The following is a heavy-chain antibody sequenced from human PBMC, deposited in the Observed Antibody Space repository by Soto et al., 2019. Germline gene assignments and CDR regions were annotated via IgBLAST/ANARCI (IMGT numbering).Heavy chain of an antibody. CDR3: VRNLFRSYAPGAMDV. CDR1: ELSVSDNY. CDR2: FYSGGRT. V-gene: IGHV3-66*01. Sequence: EVQLVESGGGLVQPGESLRLSCTASELSVSDNYMTWVRQAPGKGLEWVSTFYSGGRTRYAPSVEGRFTISRDSSRNTLFLQMTSLRSEDTAVYYCVRNLFRSYAPGAMDVWGRGTTVNVSS. D-gene: IGHD2-2*01. J-gene: IGHJ6*02.